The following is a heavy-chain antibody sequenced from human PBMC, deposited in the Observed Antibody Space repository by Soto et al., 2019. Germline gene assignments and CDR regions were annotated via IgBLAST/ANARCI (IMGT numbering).Heavy chain of an antibody. J-gene: IGHJ4*02. D-gene: IGHD7-27*01. CDR2: ISSSSSYI. Sequence: GGSLRLSCAASGFTFSSYSMNWVRQAPGKGLEWVSSISSSSSYIYYADSVKGRFTISRDNSKNTLYLQMNSLRAEDTAVYYCAKDRGYGLTGNFDYWGQGTLVTVSS. V-gene: IGHV3-21*04. CDR3: AKDRGYGLTGNFDY. CDR1: GFTFSSYS.